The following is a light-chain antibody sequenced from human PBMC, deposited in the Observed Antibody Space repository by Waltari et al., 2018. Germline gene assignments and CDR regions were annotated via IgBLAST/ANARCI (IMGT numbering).Light chain of an antibody. CDR3: QQYLSLPFT. J-gene: IGKJ2*01. Sequence: TCQASQDICNYLNWYQQKPGKAPNLLIHAASNLEGGVPSRFSGRGSGTHFSFTINSLQPGDFATYYCQQYLSLPFTFGQGTILDI. CDR2: AAS. CDR1: QDICNY. V-gene: IGKV1-33*01.